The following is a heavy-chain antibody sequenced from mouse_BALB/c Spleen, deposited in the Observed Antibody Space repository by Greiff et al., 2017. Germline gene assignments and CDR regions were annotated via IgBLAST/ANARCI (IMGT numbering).Heavy chain of an antibody. V-gene: IGHV5-17*02. CDR3: ARDYDYDPYYAMDY. CDR1: GFTFSSFG. D-gene: IGHD2-4*01. CDR2: ISSGSSTI. J-gene: IGHJ4*01. Sequence: DVQLVESGGGLVQPGGSRKLSCAASGFTFSSFGMHWVRQAPEKGLEWVAYISSGSSTIYYADTVKGRFTISRDNPKNTLFLQMTSLRSEDTAMYYCARDYDYDPYYAMDYWGQGTSVTVSS.